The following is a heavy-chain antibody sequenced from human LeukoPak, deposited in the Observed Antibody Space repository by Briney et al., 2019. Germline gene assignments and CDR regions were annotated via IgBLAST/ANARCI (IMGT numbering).Heavy chain of an antibody. V-gene: IGHV4-59*01. Sequence: ASETLSFTCTVSGGSISSYYWSWFRQPPGKGLEWIGYIYYSGITNYNPSLKSRVTISVDTSKNQFSLKLSSVTAADTAVYYCARGGWYEDYWGQGTLVTVSS. D-gene: IGHD6-19*01. CDR3: ARGGWYEDY. CDR1: GGSISSYY. CDR2: IYYSGIT. J-gene: IGHJ4*02.